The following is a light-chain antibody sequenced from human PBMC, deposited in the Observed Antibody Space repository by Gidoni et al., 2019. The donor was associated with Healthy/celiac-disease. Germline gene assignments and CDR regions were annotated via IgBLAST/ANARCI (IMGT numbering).Light chain of an antibody. CDR1: KIGSKS. Sequence: SYVLTQPPSVSVAPGKTARITCGGNKIGSKSVHWYQQKPGQAPVLVIYYDSDRPSGIPERFSGSNSGNTATLTISRVEAGDEADYYCQVWDSSSDHRGVFGTGTKVTVL. CDR2: YDS. J-gene: IGLJ1*01. CDR3: QVWDSSSDHRGV. V-gene: IGLV3-21*04.